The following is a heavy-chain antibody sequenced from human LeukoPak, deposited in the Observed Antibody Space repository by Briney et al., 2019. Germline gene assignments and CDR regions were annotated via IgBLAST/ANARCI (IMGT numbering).Heavy chain of an antibody. V-gene: IGHV3-48*04. D-gene: IGHD3-9*01. J-gene: IGHJ4*02. CDR3: ARGHYDVLAASYKWTPDY. Sequence: GGSLRLSCAASGFTFSSSGMNWVRQAPGKGLEWVSYISSATSTIYYADSVKGRSTTSRDNAKNSLSLQLNSLRVEDTAVYYCARGHYDVLAASYKWTPDYWGQGTLVTVSS. CDR1: GFTFSSSG. CDR2: ISSATSTI.